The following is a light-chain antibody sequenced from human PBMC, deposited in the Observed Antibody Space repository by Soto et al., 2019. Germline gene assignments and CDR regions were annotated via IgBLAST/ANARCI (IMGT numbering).Light chain of an antibody. CDR1: QSLLYKSNNKNS. Sequence: DIVLTQSPDSLPVSLGERATINCKSSQSLLYKSNNKNSLAWYQQKPGQPPQLLIYWTSTRESGVPDRFTGSGSGTDFTLTINSLQAEDVAVYYCQQYYDIPYTFGQGTKLEIK. CDR3: QQYYDIPYT. CDR2: WTS. J-gene: IGKJ2*01. V-gene: IGKV4-1*01.